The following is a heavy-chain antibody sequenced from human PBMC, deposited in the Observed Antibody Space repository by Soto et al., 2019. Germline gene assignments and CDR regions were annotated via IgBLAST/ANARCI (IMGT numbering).Heavy chain of an antibody. J-gene: IGHJ6*02. V-gene: IGHV4-30-2*01. D-gene: IGHD2-21*02. Sequence: QLQLQESGSGLVKPSQTLSLTCAVSVGSISSGGYSWSWIRQPPGKGLEWIGYIYHSGSTYYNPSLKGRVTISVDRSKNQFSLKLSSVTAADTAVYYCARDSSPYCGGDCPNYYGMDVWGQGTTVTVSS. CDR2: IYHSGST. CDR3: ARDSSPYCGGDCPNYYGMDV. CDR1: VGSISSGGYS.